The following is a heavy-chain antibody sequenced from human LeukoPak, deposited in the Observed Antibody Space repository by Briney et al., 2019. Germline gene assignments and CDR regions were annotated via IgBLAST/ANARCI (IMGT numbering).Heavy chain of an antibody. V-gene: IGHV4-59*01. Sequence: SETLSLTCAVSGGSLNSYYWSWIRQPPGQGLEWIGYIYYSGSTNYNPSLKSRVTISVDPSKNQFSLKLSAVTAADTAVYYCARLRGNYFPDYWGQGTLVTVSS. J-gene: IGHJ4*02. D-gene: IGHD4-11*01. CDR3: ARLRGNYFPDY. CDR1: GGSLNSYY. CDR2: IYYSGST.